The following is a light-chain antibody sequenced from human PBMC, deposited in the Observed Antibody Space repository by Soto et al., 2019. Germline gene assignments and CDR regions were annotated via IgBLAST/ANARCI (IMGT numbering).Light chain of an antibody. CDR2: QDS. CDR1: KLGDKY. V-gene: IGLV3-1*01. J-gene: IGLJ2*01. CDR3: QAWDSAVV. Sequence: YELTQPPSVSVSPGQTASITCSGDKLGDKYACWYQQKPGQSPVLVIYQDSKRPSGIPERFSGSNSGNTATLTISGTQAMDEADYYCQAWDSAVVFGGGTKLTVL.